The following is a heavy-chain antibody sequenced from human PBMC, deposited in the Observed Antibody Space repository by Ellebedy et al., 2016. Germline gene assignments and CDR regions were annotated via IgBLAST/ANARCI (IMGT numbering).Heavy chain of an antibody. D-gene: IGHD3-22*01. V-gene: IGHV5-51*01. J-gene: IGHJ4*02. CDR3: TRQRTYYDSGAYSLFYFDN. Sequence: GESLKISCKGSGYTFTSYYIAWVRQMPGKGLEWMGIIYPADSHTRYSLSFQGQVTISVDKSISTAYLQWSSLKASDSAMYYCTRQRTYYDSGAYSLFYFDNWGQGTLVTVSS. CDR2: IYPADSHT. CDR1: GYTFTSYY.